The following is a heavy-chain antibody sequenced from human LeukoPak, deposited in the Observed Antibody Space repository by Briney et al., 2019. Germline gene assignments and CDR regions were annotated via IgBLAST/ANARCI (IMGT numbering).Heavy chain of an antibody. CDR1: GFSFSSYW. D-gene: IGHD3-9*01. J-gene: IGHJ4*02. CDR3: ARDSGYRDY. Sequence: GGSLRLSCRASGFSFSSYWMSWVRQAPGKRLEWVANVRQDGSQKYYLDSVKGRFTISRDNAKNSLYLQMDSLRVEDTAVYYCARDSGYRDYWGQGTPVTVSS. V-gene: IGHV3-7*03. CDR2: VRQDGSQK.